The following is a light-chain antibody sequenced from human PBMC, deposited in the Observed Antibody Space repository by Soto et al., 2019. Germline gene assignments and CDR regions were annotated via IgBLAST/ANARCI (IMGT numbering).Light chain of an antibody. V-gene: IGKV3D-7*01. CDR1: QSVSSNY. Sequence: EIVLTQSPGTLSVSPGERATLSCRASQSVSSNYLSWYQQKPGQAPRLLIYGASTRATGIPARFSGSGSGTDFTLTISSLQPEDFAVYYCQEDYDLPITFGQGTRLEIK. J-gene: IGKJ5*01. CDR2: GAS. CDR3: QEDYDLPIT.